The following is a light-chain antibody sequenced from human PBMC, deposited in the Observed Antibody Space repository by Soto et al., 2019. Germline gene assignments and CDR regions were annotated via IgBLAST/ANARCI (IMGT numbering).Light chain of an antibody. CDR2: EVS. Sequence: QSALTHPPSASGSPGQSVTISCTGTSSDVGGYNYVSWYQQHPGKAPKLMIYEVSKRPSGVPDRCSGSKSGNTASLTVSGLQDEDEADYYCSSYAGSNNLVFGGGTKVTVL. V-gene: IGLV2-8*01. J-gene: IGLJ2*01. CDR1: SSDVGGYNY. CDR3: SSYAGSNNLV.